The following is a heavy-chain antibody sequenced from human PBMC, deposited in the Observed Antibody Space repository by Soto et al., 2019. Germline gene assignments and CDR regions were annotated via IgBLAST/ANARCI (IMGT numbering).Heavy chain of an antibody. J-gene: IGHJ3*02. D-gene: IGHD4-17*01. CDR1: GFTFSSYA. CDR2: ISGSGGDT. Sequence: EVHLLESGGGLVQPGGSLRLSCAASGFTFSSYAMRWVRQAPGKGLEWVSAISGSGGDTYYADSVQGRFTISRDNSKNTLYLQMNSLRAEDTALYYCAKDLDRYGDGAFDIWGQGTMVTVSS. CDR3: AKDLDRYGDGAFDI. V-gene: IGHV3-23*01.